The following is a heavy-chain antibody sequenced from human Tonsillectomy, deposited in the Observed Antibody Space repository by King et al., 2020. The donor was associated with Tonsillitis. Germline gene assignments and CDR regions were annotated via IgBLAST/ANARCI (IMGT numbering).Heavy chain of an antibody. CDR3: AKDTFHSNGWDWALDL. Sequence: VQLVESGGGVVQPGRSLRLSCAASGLTFSSYGMHWVRQAPGKGLEWVAFISNDGSKTYYTDSEKGRFTISRDNSKKTLYLQMNSLGPEDTAVYYCAKDTFHSNGWDWALDLWGQGTLVTVSS. J-gene: IGHJ5*02. CDR2: ISNDGSKT. CDR1: GLTFSSYG. V-gene: IGHV3-30-3*02. D-gene: IGHD6-19*01.